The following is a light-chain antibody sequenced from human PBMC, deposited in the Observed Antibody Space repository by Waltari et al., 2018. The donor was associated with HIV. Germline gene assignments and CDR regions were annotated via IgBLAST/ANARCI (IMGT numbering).Light chain of an antibody. CDR2: WAS. J-gene: IGKJ2*01. V-gene: IGKV4-1*01. CDR1: QRVLYSSNNENY. Sequence: DIVMTQSPDSLAVSMGERATINCKSSQRVLYSSNNENYLAWYKQKPGQPPRLLIYWASPRESGVPDRFSGSGSGTDFTLTISSLQAEDVAIYYCQQYLSAPFTFGQGSKLEIK. CDR3: QQYLSAPFT.